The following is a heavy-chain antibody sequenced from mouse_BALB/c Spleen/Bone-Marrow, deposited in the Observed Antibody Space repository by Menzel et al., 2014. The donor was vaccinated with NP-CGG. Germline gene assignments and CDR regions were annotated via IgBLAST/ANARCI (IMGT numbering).Heavy chain of an antibody. J-gene: IGHJ1*01. Sequence: QVQLQQSGAELVMPGASVKMSCKASGYTFTDYWMHWVKQRPGRGLEWIGAIDTSDSYTSYNQKFKGKATLTVDESSSTAYMQLSSLTSKDSAVYYCARDYYGRGWYFDVWGAGTTVTVSS. D-gene: IGHD1-1*01. V-gene: IGHV1-69*01. CDR2: IDTSDSYT. CDR3: ARDYYGRGWYFDV. CDR1: GYTFTDYW.